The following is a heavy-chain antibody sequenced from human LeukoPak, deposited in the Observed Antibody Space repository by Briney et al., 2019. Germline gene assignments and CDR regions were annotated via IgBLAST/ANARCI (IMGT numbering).Heavy chain of an antibody. Sequence: PGGSLRLSCAASGFTFSSYAMSWVRQVPGKGLEWVSAISGSGGSTYHADSVKGRFTISRDNSKNTLYLQMNSLRAEDTAVYYCAKQVVAVPAAITDYWGQGTLVTVSS. CDR2: ISGSGGST. J-gene: IGHJ4*02. CDR1: GFTFSSYA. V-gene: IGHV3-23*01. CDR3: AKQVVAVPAAITDY. D-gene: IGHD2-2*02.